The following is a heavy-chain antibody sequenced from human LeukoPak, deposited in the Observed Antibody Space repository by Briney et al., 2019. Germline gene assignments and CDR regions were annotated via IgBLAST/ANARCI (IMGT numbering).Heavy chain of an antibody. V-gene: IGHV4-34*01. CDR3: ARQTGSGLFTLP. Sequence: SETLSLTCAVYGGSFSGYYWSWIRQPPGKGLEWIGEINHSGSTNYNPSLKSRVTISVDTSKNQFSLRLTSVTAADTAMYYCARQTGSGLFTLPGGQGTLVTASS. D-gene: IGHD3/OR15-3a*01. CDR2: INHSGST. J-gene: IGHJ4*02. CDR1: GGSFSGYY.